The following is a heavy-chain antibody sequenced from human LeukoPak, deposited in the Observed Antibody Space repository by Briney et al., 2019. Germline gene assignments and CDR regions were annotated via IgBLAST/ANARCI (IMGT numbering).Heavy chain of an antibody. CDR2: IGGSGGST. V-gene: IGHV3-23*01. D-gene: IGHD4-17*01. J-gene: IGHJ4*02. Sequence: GGSLRLSCAASGFTFSSYAMSWVRQAPGKGLEWVSAIGGSGGSTYYADSVKGRFTISRDNSRNTLYLQMNSLRAEDTAVYYCAKDIGGDYVFDYWGQGTLVTVSS. CDR1: GFTFSSYA. CDR3: AKDIGGDYVFDY.